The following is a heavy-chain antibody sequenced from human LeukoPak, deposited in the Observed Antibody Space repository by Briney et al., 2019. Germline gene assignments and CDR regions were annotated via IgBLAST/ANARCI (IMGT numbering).Heavy chain of an antibody. D-gene: IGHD3-10*01. CDR3: AHRGYYGSASP. Sequence: SAPTLVRHTQTLTLTCTFSGFSLRASGVGVDWIRQPPGNALEWLALIYWDEDKRYSPSLKSRLTITKDTSKNQVVLTMTIMDPVDTATYYCAHRGYYGSASPWGQGTLVTVSS. CDR2: IYWDEDK. CDR1: GFSLRASGVG. J-gene: IGHJ5*02. V-gene: IGHV2-5*02.